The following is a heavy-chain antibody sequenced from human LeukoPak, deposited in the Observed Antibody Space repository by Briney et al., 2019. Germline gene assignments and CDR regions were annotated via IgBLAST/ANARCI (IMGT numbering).Heavy chain of an antibody. Sequence: GGSLRLSCAASGFTFSSYEMNWVRQDPGKGLVWVSFINPDGSTTNYADSVKGRFTISRDNAKNALYLQMNSLRAEDTAVYYCAKDLHYGSADYWGQGTLVTVSS. CDR1: GFTFSSYE. J-gene: IGHJ4*02. V-gene: IGHV3-74*01. CDR3: AKDLHYGSADY. D-gene: IGHD3-10*01. CDR2: INPDGSTT.